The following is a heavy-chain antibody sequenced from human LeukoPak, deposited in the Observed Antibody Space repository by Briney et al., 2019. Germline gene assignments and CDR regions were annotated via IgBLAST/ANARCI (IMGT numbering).Heavy chain of an antibody. Sequence: GASVKVSCKASGYTFTSYYMHWVRQAPGQGFEWMGIINPSGGSTSYAQKFQGRVTMTRDTSTSTVYMELSSLRSEDTAVYYCAVAAARVVFDYWGQGTLVTVSS. CDR1: GYTFTSYY. D-gene: IGHD6-13*01. CDR3: AVAAARVVFDY. CDR2: INPSGGST. V-gene: IGHV1-46*01. J-gene: IGHJ4*02.